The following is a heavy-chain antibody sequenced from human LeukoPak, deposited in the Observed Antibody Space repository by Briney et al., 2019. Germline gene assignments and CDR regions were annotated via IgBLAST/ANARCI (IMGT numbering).Heavy chain of an antibody. CDR1: GDSISSYY. D-gene: IGHD3-3*01. J-gene: IGHJ6*02. CDR2: IYTSGST. V-gene: IGHV4-4*07. Sequence: PSETLSLTCTVSGDSISSYYWSWIRQPAGKGLEWIGRIYTSGSTNYNPSLKSRVTMSVDTSKNQFSLKLSSVTAADTAVYYCARAIRRFLESNYYYYVMDVWGQGTTVTVSS. CDR3: ARAIRRFLESNYYYYVMDV.